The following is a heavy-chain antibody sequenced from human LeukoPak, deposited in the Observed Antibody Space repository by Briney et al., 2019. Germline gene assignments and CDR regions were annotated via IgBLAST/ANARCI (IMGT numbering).Heavy chain of an antibody. CDR2: VSTSSRTI. J-gene: IGHJ4*02. CDR3: AAIDLITAAWGDH. D-gene: IGHD1-26*01. Sequence: GGSLRLSCAGSGFTFSTYSMSWLRQAPGKGPEWIAYVSTSSRTIYYADSVKGRFTISRDDATNSLYLQMNSLRSEDTAVYYCAAIDLITAAWGDHWGQGTLVTVSS. V-gene: IGHV3-48*01. CDR1: GFTFSTYS.